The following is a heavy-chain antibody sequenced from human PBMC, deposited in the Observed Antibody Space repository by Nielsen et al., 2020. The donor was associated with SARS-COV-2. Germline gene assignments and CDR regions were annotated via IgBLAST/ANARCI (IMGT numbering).Heavy chain of an antibody. V-gene: IGHV5-51*01. D-gene: IGHD2-21*02. CDR1: GFSFSSYW. J-gene: IGHJ5*01. Sequence: GESLKISCKGSGFSFSSYWIGWVRQMPGKGLEWMGIIFPGDFDTRYSPSFQGQVTISADESINTAYLQWSSLKASDTAIYYCAQTGGDSARLADSWGQGTLVTVSS. CDR3: AQTGGDSARLADS. CDR2: IFPGDFDT.